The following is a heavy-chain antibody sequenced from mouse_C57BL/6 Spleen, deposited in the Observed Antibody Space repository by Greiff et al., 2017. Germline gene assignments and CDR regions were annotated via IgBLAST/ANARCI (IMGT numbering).Heavy chain of an antibody. D-gene: IGHD1-1*01. V-gene: IGHV1-74*01. J-gene: IGHJ1*03. CDR1: GYTFTSYW. CDR2: IHPSDSDT. CDR3: AIHYGSSYGWYFDV. Sequence: QVHVKQPGAELVKPGASVKVSCKASGYTFTSYWMHWVKQRPGQGLEWIGRIHPSDSDTNYNQKFKGKATLTVDKSSSTAYMQLSSLTSEDSAVYYCAIHYGSSYGWYFDVWGTGTTVTVSS.